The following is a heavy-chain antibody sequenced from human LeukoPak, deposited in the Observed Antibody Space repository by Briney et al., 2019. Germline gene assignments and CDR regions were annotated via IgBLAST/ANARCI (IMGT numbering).Heavy chain of an antibody. CDR1: GFTFSSYA. J-gene: IGHJ4*02. V-gene: IGHV3-23*01. D-gene: IGHD4-11*01. CDR2: INGGGVNT. CDR3: AKDLYSNYGPADY. Sequence: GGSLRLSCAASGFTFSSYAMSWVRQAPGKGLEWVSTINGGGVNTHYADSVGGRFTISRDNSKNTLFLQMNSLGDEDTAVYYCAKDLYSNYGPADYWGQGNLVTVSS.